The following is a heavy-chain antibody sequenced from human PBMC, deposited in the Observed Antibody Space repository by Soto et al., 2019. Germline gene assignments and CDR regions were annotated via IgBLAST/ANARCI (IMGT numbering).Heavy chain of an antibody. CDR3: AKGLRSYSSSSGFDY. V-gene: IGHV3-30*18. J-gene: IGHJ4*02. D-gene: IGHD6-6*01. CDR2: ISYDGSNK. CDR1: GFTFSSYG. Sequence: QVQLVESGGGVVQPGRSLRLSCAASGFTFSSYGMHWVRQAPGKGLEWVAVISYDGSNKYYADSVKGRFTISRDNSKNTLYLQMNSLRAEDTAVYYCAKGLRSYSSSSGFDYWGQGTLVTVSS.